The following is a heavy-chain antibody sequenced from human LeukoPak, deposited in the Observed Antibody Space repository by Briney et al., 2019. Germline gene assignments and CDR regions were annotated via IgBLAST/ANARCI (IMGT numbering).Heavy chain of an antibody. V-gene: IGHV3-30*02. CDR1: GFTFSSYG. D-gene: IGHD2-21*02. CDR3: AKDREVLAYCGGDCFQSGVDY. Sequence: PGGSLRLSCAASGFTFSSYGMHWVRQAPGKGLEWVAFIRYDGSNKYYADSVKGRFTISRDNSKNTLYLQMNSLRAEDTAAYYCAKDREVLAYCGGDCFQSGVDYWGQGTLVTVSS. CDR2: IRYDGSNK. J-gene: IGHJ4*02.